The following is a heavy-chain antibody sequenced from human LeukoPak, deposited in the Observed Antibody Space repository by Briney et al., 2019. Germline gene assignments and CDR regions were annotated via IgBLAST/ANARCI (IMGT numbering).Heavy chain of an antibody. CDR3: ARDRGYSVDY. J-gene: IGHJ4*02. D-gene: IGHD5-12*01. CDR2: INSDGSST. Sequence: PGGSLRLSCAASGFTFSSYWMHWVRQAPGKGLVGVSRINSDGSSTNYADSVKGRFTISRDNAKNTLYLQMNSLRAEDTAVYYCARDRGYSVDYWGQGTLVTVSS. CDR1: GFTFSSYW. V-gene: IGHV3-74*01.